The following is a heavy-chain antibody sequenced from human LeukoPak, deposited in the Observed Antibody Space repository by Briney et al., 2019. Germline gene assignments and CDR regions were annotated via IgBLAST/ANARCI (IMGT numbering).Heavy chain of an antibody. V-gene: IGHV4-39*07. CDR3: ASASGSSPPP. Sequence: SETVSLTCTVSGGSISSSSYYWGWIRQPPGKGLEWIGSIYYSGSTYYNPSLKSRVTISVDTSKNQFSLKLSSVTAADTAVYYCASASGSSPPPWGQGTLVTVSS. J-gene: IGHJ5*02. D-gene: IGHD6-6*01. CDR1: GGSISSSSYY. CDR2: IYYSGST.